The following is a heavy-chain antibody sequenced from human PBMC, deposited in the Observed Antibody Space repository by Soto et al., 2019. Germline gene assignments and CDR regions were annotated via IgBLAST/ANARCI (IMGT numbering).Heavy chain of an antibody. CDR2: MNPNSGNT. Sequence: ASVKVSCKASGCTFTSYDINWVRQATGQGLEWMGWMNPNSGNTGYAQKFQGRVTMTRNTSISTAYMELSSLRSEDTAVYYCARAHSGYDYNWFDPWGQGTPVTVSS. D-gene: IGHD5-12*01. J-gene: IGHJ5*02. CDR1: GCTFTSYD. CDR3: ARAHSGYDYNWFDP. V-gene: IGHV1-8*01.